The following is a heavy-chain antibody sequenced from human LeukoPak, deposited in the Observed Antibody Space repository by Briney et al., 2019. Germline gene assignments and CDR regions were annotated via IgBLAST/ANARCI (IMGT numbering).Heavy chain of an antibody. Sequence: HPGGSLRLSCAASGFLFSSYAMSWVRQAPGKGLEWVSLISGSGGSTYYADSVKGRFTISRDNSKNTLYLQMNSLRAEDTAVYYCAKRATISGTMGGYYFDYWGQGTLVTVSS. D-gene: IGHD1-7*01. CDR2: ISGSGGST. CDR1: GFLFSSYA. J-gene: IGHJ4*02. CDR3: AKRATISGTMGGYYFDY. V-gene: IGHV3-23*01.